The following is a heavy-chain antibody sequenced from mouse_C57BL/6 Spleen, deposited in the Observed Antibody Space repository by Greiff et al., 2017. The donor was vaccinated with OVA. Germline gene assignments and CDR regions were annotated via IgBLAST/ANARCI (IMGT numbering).Heavy chain of an antibody. V-gene: IGHV1-63*01. CDR2: IYPGGGYT. CDR3: ARRGGRWYFDV. CDR1: GYTFTNYW. Sequence: QVQLQQSGAELVRPGTSVKMSCKASGYTFTNYWIGWAKQRPGHGLEWIGDIYPGGGYTNYNEKFKGKATLTADKSSSTAYMQVSSLTSEDSAIYYCARRGGRWYFDVWGTGTTVTVSS. J-gene: IGHJ1*03.